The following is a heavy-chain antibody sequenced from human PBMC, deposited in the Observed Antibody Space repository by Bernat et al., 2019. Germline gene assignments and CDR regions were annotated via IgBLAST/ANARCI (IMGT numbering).Heavy chain of an antibody. CDR2: ISYDGSNK. D-gene: IGHD3-22*01. CDR1: GFTFSNAW. J-gene: IGHJ6*02. V-gene: IGHV3-30*18. CDR3: AKERHDSSGYYVGMDV. Sequence: VQLVESGGGLVKPGGSLRLSCAASGFTFSNAWMSWVRQAPGKGLEWVAVISYDGSNKYYADSVKGRFTISRDNSKNTLYLQMNSLRAEDTAVYYCAKERHDSSGYYVGMDVWGQGTTVTVSS.